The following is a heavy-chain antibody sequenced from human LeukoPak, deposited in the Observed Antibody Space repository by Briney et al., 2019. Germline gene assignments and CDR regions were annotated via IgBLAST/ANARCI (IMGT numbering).Heavy chain of an antibody. J-gene: IGHJ5*02. Sequence: SETLSLTCAVYGGSFSGYYWSWIRQPPGKGLEWIGEINHSGSTNYNPSLKSRVTISVDTSKNQFSLKLSSVTAADTAVYYCASLMTTVVANWFDPWGQGTLATVSS. CDR1: GGSFSGYY. CDR2: INHSGST. CDR3: ASLMTTVVANWFDP. V-gene: IGHV4-34*01. D-gene: IGHD4-23*01.